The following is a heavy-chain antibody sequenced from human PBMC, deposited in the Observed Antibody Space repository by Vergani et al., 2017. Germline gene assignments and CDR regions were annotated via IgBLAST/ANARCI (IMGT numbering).Heavy chain of an antibody. Sequence: QVQLVQSGAEVKKPGASVKVSCKASGYTFTSYGISWVRQAPGQGLEWMGWISAYNGNTNYAQKLQGRVTMTTDTSTSTDYMELRSLRSDDTAVYYCARGDYYDSSGYADAFDIWGQGTMVTVSS. CDR2: ISAYNGNT. V-gene: IGHV1-18*04. CDR1: GYTFTSYG. CDR3: ARGDYYDSSGYADAFDI. J-gene: IGHJ3*02. D-gene: IGHD3-22*01.